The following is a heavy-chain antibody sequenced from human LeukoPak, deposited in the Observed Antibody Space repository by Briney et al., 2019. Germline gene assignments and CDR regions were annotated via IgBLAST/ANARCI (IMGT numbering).Heavy chain of an antibody. V-gene: IGHV3-9*01. D-gene: IGHD4-11*01. CDR3: ARGHSTTVDY. CDR2: ISWNSGSI. Sequence: GGSLRLSCAASGFTFDDYAMHWVRQAPGKGLEWVSGISWNSGSIGYADSVKGRFTISRDNAKNSLYLQMNSLRAEDTAVYYCARGHSTTVDYWGQGTLVTVSS. CDR1: GFTFDDYA. J-gene: IGHJ4*02.